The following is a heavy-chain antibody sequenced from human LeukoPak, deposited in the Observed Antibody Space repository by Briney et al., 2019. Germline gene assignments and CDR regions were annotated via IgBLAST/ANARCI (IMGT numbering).Heavy chain of an antibody. J-gene: IGHJ3*02. Sequence: ASVKVSCKASGYTFTSYHMHWVRQAPGQGLEWMGIINPSGGTTNYAQKFRGRVTMTRDMSTSTAYMELSSLRSEDTAVYYCARDRDRLVLDAFDIWGQGTMVTVSS. V-gene: IGHV1-46*01. CDR1: GYTFTSYH. CDR2: INPSGGTT. CDR3: ARDRDRLVLDAFDI. D-gene: IGHD6-19*01.